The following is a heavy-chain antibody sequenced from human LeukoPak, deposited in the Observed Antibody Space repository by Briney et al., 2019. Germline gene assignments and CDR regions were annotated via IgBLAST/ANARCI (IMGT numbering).Heavy chain of an antibody. D-gene: IGHD3-3*01. Sequence: SETVSLTCAVYGGSFSGYYWSWIRQPPGKGLEWIGEINHSGSTNYNPSLKSRVTISVDRSKNQFSLKLSSVTAADTAVYYCARVGVSNDFWSGYPHYNWFDPWGQGTPVTVSS. J-gene: IGHJ5*02. CDR2: INHSGST. V-gene: IGHV4-34*01. CDR1: GGSFSGYY. CDR3: ARVGVSNDFWSGYPHYNWFDP.